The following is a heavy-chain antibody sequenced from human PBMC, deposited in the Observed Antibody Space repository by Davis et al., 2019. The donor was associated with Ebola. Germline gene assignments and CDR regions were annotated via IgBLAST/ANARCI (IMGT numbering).Heavy chain of an antibody. V-gene: IGHV6-1*01. D-gene: IGHD5-18*01. CDR1: GDSVTSGG. CDR2: IYYSSKWYN. Sequence: PSETLSLTCAVSGDSVTSGGWNWIRQSPGRGLEWLGRIYYSSKWYNDDAVSVKRRITSNTDQSKNQFSLQLHSVPPADTALYYCARGWLRAGIDDWGEGTTVTVSS. J-gene: IGHJ6*04. CDR3: ARGWLRAGIDD.